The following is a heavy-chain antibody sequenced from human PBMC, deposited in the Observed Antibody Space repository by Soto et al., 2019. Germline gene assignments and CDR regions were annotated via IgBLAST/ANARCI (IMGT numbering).Heavy chain of an antibody. CDR3: VRDRGSEGGFDY. D-gene: IGHD3-10*01. Sequence: QVQLQESGPGLVKPSETLSLTCTVSGGSISGYYWSWIRQSPGKGLEWIGYIYYIGNTYYNPSLKSRVTISVDTSRNQFSLQLNSVTAADTAVYYCVRDRGSEGGFDYWGQGTLVTVSS. CDR1: GGSISGYY. J-gene: IGHJ4*02. V-gene: IGHV4-59*01. CDR2: IYYIGNT.